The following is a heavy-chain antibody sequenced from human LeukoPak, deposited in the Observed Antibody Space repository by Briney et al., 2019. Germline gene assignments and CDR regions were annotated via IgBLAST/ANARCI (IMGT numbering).Heavy chain of an antibody. V-gene: IGHV3-66*01. CDR2: IYSCGST. CDR3: AKAHSSSWYSNWFDP. CDR1: GFTVSSNY. Sequence: GGSLRLSCAASGFTVSSNYMSWVRQAPGKGLEWVSVIYSCGSTYYADSVKGRFTISRDNSKNTLYLQMNSLRAEDTAVYYCAKAHSSSWYSNWFDPWGQGTLVTVSS. J-gene: IGHJ5*02. D-gene: IGHD6-13*01.